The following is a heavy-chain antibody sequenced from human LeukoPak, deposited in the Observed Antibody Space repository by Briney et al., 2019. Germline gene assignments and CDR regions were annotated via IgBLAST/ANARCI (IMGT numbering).Heavy chain of an antibody. D-gene: IGHD1-14*01. J-gene: IGHJ4*02. V-gene: IGHV3-11*04. CDR2: INGSGDSR. CDR3: ARGTGLDY. CDR1: GFTFSDYY. Sequence: GGSLRLSCAASGFTFSDYYMSWIRQAPGKGLEWVSCINGSGDSRYYADSVKGRFTVSRDNAKKSLYLHMNSLRADDTAVYYCARGTGLDYWGQRTLVTVSS.